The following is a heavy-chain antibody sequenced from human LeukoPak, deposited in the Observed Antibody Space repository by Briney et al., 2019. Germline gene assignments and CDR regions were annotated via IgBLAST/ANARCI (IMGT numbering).Heavy chain of an antibody. CDR2: ISYDGSNR. D-gene: IGHD2-2*01. V-gene: IGHV3-30*01. J-gene: IGHJ4*02. CDR3: AREYRDSLDY. CDR1: GFTFSSYP. Sequence: PEGSLRLSCAASGFTFSSYPMHWVRQAAGKGLEWVTVISYDGSNRYHADSVKGRFTVSRDNSKNTLYLQMNSLRADDTAVYYCAREYRDSLDYWGQGTLVTVSS.